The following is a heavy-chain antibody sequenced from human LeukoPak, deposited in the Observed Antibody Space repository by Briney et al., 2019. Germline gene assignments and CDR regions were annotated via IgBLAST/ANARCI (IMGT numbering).Heavy chain of an antibody. CDR3: ARDSRGYCSGGSCYGLNWFDP. Sequence: GGSLRLSCAASGFTISSYGMHWVRQAPGQGLEWVAVISYDGSNKYYEDSVKGRFTISRGNSMNTLYLQMNSLRAEDTAVYYCARDSRGYCSGGSCYGLNWFDPWGQGTLVTVSS. CDR2: ISYDGSNK. CDR1: GFTISSYG. D-gene: IGHD2-15*01. V-gene: IGHV3-30*03. J-gene: IGHJ5*02.